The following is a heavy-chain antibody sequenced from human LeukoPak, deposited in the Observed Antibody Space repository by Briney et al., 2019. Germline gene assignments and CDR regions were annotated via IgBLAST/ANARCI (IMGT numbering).Heavy chain of an antibody. V-gene: IGHV3-23*01. J-gene: IGHJ4*02. CDR2: ISGSGGST. CDR3: AKPPFLYCSSTSCQDYYFDY. Sequence: GGSLRLSCAASGFTFSSYSMNWVRQAPGKGLEWVSAISGSGGSTYYADSVKGRFTISRDNSKNTLYLQMNSLRAEDTAVYYCAKPPFLYCSSTSCQDYYFDYWGQGTLVTVSS. D-gene: IGHD2-2*01. CDR1: GFTFSSYS.